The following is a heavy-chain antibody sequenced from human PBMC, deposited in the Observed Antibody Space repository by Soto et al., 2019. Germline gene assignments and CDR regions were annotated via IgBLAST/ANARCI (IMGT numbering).Heavy chain of an antibody. CDR1: GGTFSSYA. CDR2: IISTFGTP. D-gene: IGHD6-25*01. CDR3: ARPIFIRPAPIDYYYYGMDV. V-gene: IGHV1-69*12. J-gene: IGHJ6*02. Sequence: QVQLVQSGAEVKKPGSSVKVACKASGGTFSSYAITWVRQAPGQGLEWRGGIISTFGTPNYAQKFQGRIRSTADASTTTAYRELSSLRSEDTAVYYCARPIFIRPAPIDYYYYGMDVWGQGTTVTVSS.